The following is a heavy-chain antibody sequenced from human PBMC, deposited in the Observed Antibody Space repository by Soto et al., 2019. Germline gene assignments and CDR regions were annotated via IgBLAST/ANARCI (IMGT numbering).Heavy chain of an antibody. CDR1: GFTFSSYA. D-gene: IGHD3-22*01. V-gene: IGHV3-23*01. Sequence: GGSLRLSCAASGFTFSSYAMSWVRQAPGKELEWVSAISGSGGSTYYADSVKGRFTISRDNSKNTLYLQMNSLRAEDTAVYYCAKDGGYAYYDSSGYYFGYWGQGTLVTVSS. J-gene: IGHJ4*02. CDR2: ISGSGGST. CDR3: AKDGGYAYYDSSGYYFGY.